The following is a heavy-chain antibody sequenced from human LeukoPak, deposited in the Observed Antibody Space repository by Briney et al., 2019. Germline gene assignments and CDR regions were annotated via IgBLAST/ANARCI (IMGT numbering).Heavy chain of an antibody. CDR1: GFTFSDHY. V-gene: IGHV3-72*01. J-gene: IGHJ4*02. D-gene: IGHD1-26*01. CDR3: TRVVLVGTNYSYFDY. CDR2: TRKKTNSYTT. Sequence: GGSLRLSCAASGFTFSDHYMDWGRQAPGKVLEWVGRTRKKTNSYTTEYAASVKGRFTISRDDSKNSLYLQMNSLKAEDKAVYYCTRVVLVGTNYSYFDYWGQETLVTVSS.